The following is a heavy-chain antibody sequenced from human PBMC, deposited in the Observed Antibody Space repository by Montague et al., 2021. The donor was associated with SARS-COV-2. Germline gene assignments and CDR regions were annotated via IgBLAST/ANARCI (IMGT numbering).Heavy chain of an antibody. V-gene: IGHV4-4*02. D-gene: IGHD1-26*01. CDR3: ARKGSGRSDLAY. CDR2: IYHTGST. J-gene: IGHJ4*02. Sequence: SETLSLTCVVSGDSISTANWWTWVRLHPGKGLVWVVEIYHTGSTKYKSSPKSRGSMSVDKSWNQFPLRLTSVTAADTAIYYCARKGSGRSDLAYWGQGTLVTVSS. CDR1: GDSISTANW.